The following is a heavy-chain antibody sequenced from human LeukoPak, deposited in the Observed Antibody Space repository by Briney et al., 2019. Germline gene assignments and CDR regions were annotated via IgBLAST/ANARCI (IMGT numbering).Heavy chain of an antibody. D-gene: IGHD2-2*01. CDR2: INPIFGTA. V-gene: IGHV1-69*13. Sequence: GASVRVSCKASGYTFTGYYMHWVRQAPGQGLEWMGWINPIFGTANYAQKFQGRVTITADESTSTAYMELSSLRSEDTAVYYCARGPLKYCSSTSCPIDYWGQGTLVTVSS. CDR1: GYTFTGYY. J-gene: IGHJ4*02. CDR3: ARGPLKYCSSTSCPIDY.